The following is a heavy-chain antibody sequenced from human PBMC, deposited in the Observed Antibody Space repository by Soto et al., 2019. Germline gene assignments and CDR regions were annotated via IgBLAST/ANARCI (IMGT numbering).Heavy chain of an antibody. CDR2: IDSGGST. Sequence: GGSLRLSRPASGFSVSSNYLTCVRQAPGKGLEWVAVIDSGGSTYYADSVKGRFTISRDNSKNTLYLQMNSLRAADTAVYYCARMGVIPFYYYGMDVWGQGTTVTVAS. CDR1: GFSVSSNY. CDR3: ARMGVIPFYYYGMDV. D-gene: IGHD3-16*02. V-gene: IGHV3-66*01. J-gene: IGHJ6*02.